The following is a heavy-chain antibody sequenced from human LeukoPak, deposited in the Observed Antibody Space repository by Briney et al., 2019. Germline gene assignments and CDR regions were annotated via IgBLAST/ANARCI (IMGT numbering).Heavy chain of an antibody. CDR3: ARIVPAAIVVSWFDP. Sequence: QSGGSLRLSCAASGFTFSSYRMSWVRQAPGKGLERVANIKQDGSEKHYVDSVKGRFTISRDNAKNSLYLQMNSLRAEDTAVYYCARIVPAAIVVSWFDPWGRGTLVTVSS. CDR2: IKQDGSEK. CDR1: GFTFSSYR. J-gene: IGHJ5*02. D-gene: IGHD2-2*02. V-gene: IGHV3-7*01.